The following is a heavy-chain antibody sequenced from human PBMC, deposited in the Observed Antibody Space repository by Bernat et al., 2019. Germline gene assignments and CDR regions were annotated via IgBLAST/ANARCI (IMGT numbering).Heavy chain of an antibody. V-gene: IGHV5-51*01. CDR2: IYPGDSDT. CDR1: GYSFTSYW. D-gene: IGHD3-3*01. Sequence: EVQLVQSGAEVKKPGESLKISCKGSGYSFTSYWIGWVRQMPGKGLEWMGIIYPGDSDTRYSPSFQGQVTISADKSISTAYLQWSSLKASDTAMYYCARRSQQYDFWSGYMYAFDIWGQGTMVTVSS. CDR3: ARRSQQYDFWSGYMYAFDI. J-gene: IGHJ3*02.